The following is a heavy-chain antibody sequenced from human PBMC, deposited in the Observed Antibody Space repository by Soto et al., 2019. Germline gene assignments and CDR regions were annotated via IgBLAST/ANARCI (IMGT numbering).Heavy chain of an antibody. CDR3: TRQLGLKGDIADY. J-gene: IGHJ4*02. CDR1: GFTFSGSA. D-gene: IGHD2-21*02. V-gene: IGHV3-73*02. CDR2: IRSKANSYAT. Sequence: EVQLVESGGGLVQPGGSLKLSCAASGFTFSGSAMHWVRQASGKGLEWVGRIRSKANSYATAYAASVKGRFTISRDDSKNTAYLQMNSLKTEDTAVYYCTRQLGLKGDIADYWGQGTLVTVSS.